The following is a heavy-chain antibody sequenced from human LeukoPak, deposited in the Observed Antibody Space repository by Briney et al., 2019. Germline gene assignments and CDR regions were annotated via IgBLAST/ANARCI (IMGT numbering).Heavy chain of an antibody. CDR3: ARDLNSSSPNRLHYYYGMDV. CDR1: GYTFTSYY. D-gene: IGHD6-6*01. J-gene: IGHJ6*02. V-gene: IGHV1-46*01. CDR2: NNPSGGST. Sequence: ASVKVSCKASGYTFTSYYMHWVRQAPGQGLEWMGINNPSGGSTSYAQKFQGRVTMTRDTSTSTVYMELSSLRSEDTAVYYCARDLNSSSPNRLHYYYGMDVWGQGTTVTVSS.